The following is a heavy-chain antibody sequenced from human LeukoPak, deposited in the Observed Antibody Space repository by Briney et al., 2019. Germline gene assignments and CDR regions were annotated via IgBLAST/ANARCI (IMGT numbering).Heavy chain of an antibody. Sequence: PGGSLRLSCAASGFTFDDYGMSWVRQAPGKGLEWVSGINWNGDSTGYADSVKGRFTISRDNAKNSLYLQMNSLRAEDTALYYCASLDYGCRWHYFGYCGQGTLVTVSS. D-gene: IGHD4-17*01. CDR3: ASLDYGCRWHYFGY. J-gene: IGHJ4*02. CDR1: GFTFDDYG. V-gene: IGHV3-20*04. CDR2: INWNGDST.